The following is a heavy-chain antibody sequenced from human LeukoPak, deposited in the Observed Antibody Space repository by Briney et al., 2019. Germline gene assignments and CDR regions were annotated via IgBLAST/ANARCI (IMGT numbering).Heavy chain of an antibody. CDR1: GGSFSGYY. J-gene: IGHJ4*02. Sequence: SSETLSLTCTVYGGSFSGYYWNWIRQSPGKGLEWIGEINHTGSTIYNPSLSSRVTISVDTSKNQLSLKLSSVTAADTAVYYCAGMNTYYDFWSGYSRVSRDYWGQGTLVTVSS. CDR3: AGMNTYYDFWSGYSRVSRDY. CDR2: INHTGST. D-gene: IGHD3-3*01. V-gene: IGHV4-34*01.